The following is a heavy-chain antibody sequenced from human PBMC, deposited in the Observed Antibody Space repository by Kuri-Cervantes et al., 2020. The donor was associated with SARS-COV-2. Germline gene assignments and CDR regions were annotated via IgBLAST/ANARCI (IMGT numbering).Heavy chain of an antibody. CDR3: AILEPLRLHGYFDY. Sequence: GGSLRLSCAASGFTFSDYYMSWIRQAPGKGLEWVSYISSSSSTIYYADSVKGRFTIPRDNAKNSLYLQMNSLRAEDTAVYYCAILEPLRLHGYFDYWGQGTLVTVSS. CDR1: GFTFSDYY. CDR2: ISSSSSTI. D-gene: IGHD1-14*01. J-gene: IGHJ4*02. V-gene: IGHV3-11*04.